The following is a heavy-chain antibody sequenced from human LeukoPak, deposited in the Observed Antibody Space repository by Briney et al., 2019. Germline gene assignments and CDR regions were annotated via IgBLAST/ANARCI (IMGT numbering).Heavy chain of an antibody. CDR1: GGSISSYY. J-gene: IGHJ4*02. V-gene: IGHV4-59*01. CDR3: ARAVITFGGAVAKGFDS. Sequence: SETLSLTCTVSGGSISSYYWSWIRQPPGKGLEWIGYIYYSGSTNYNPSLKSRVTISVDTSKNQFSLKLSSVTAADTAVYYCARAVITFGGAVAKGFDSWGQGTLVTVSS. CDR2: IYYSGST. D-gene: IGHD3-16*01.